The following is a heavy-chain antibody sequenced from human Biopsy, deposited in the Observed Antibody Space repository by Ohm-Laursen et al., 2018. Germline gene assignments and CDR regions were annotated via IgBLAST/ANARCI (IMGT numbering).Heavy chain of an antibody. CDR2: ISYTGYT. CDR3: ARGSNDFGGLYFPR. CDR1: GGSFTGHY. D-gene: IGHD4-23*01. J-gene: IGHJ4*02. V-gene: IGHV4-59*11. Sequence: GTLSLTCSVSGGSFTGHYWSWIRQPPGKGLDWIGHISYTGYTSYNASLKSRVTISVDTSRNHFSLRLSSLTAADTPVYYCARGSNDFGGLYFPRWGQGTLLTVSS.